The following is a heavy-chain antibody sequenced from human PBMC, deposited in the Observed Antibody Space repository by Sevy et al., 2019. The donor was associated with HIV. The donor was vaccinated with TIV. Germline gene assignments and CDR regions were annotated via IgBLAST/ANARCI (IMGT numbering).Heavy chain of an antibody. CDR2: IISNGGST. J-gene: IGHJ3*02. CDR1: GFTFSSYA. D-gene: IGHD2-15*01. CDR3: ARAPLWYCSGGSCYSGDAFDI. Sequence: GGSLRLSCAASGFTFSSYAMHWVRQAPGKGLEYVSAIISNGGSTYYANSVKGRFTISRDNSKNTLYLQMGSLRAEDMAVYYCARAPLWYCSGGSCYSGDAFDIWGQGTMVTVSS. V-gene: IGHV3-64*01.